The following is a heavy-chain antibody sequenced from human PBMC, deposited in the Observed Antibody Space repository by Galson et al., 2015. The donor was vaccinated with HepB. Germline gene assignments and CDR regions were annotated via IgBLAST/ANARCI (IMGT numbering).Heavy chain of an antibody. D-gene: IGHD1-26*01. Sequence: SLRLSCAASGFTFSSYAMSWVRQAPGKGLEWVSAISGSGGSTYYADSVKGRFTVSRDNSKNTLYLQMNSLRAEDTAVYYCARFYSGSYSPFDYWGQGTLVTVSS. J-gene: IGHJ4*02. V-gene: IGHV3-23*01. CDR1: GFTFSSYA. CDR2: ISGSGGST. CDR3: ARFYSGSYSPFDY.